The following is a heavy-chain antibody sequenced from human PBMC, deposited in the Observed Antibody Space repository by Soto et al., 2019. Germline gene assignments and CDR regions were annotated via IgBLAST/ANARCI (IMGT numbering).Heavy chain of an antibody. CDR2: IIPIFGTT. D-gene: IGHD5-18*01. CDR3: ARLHSHGTYGMDV. Sequence: QMHLVQSGAEVKKPGSSVQVSCKASGGSFTYTLSWVRQAPGQGLEWMGGIIPIFGTTNYAQKFQDRVTITADESTKTAYMELNTLTSEDTAVYYCARLHSHGTYGMDVWGQGTTVTVSS. CDR1: GGSFTYT. J-gene: IGHJ6*02. V-gene: IGHV1-69*01.